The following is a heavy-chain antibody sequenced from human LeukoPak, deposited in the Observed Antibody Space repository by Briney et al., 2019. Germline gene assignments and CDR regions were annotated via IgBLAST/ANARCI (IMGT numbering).Heavy chain of an antibody. J-gene: IGHJ4*02. CDR1: GFSFSDAW. Sequence: GGSLRLSCAASGFSFSDAWMNWVRQAPGKGLEWVGHIRSKADGGTPDYIAPVKGRFTISRDDSKDTLYLQMNSLKTEDTAVYYCTTVIMGTPKDDYWGQGTLVTVSS. CDR2: IRSKADGGTP. V-gene: IGHV3-15*07. CDR3: TTVIMGTPKDDY. D-gene: IGHD2-8*01.